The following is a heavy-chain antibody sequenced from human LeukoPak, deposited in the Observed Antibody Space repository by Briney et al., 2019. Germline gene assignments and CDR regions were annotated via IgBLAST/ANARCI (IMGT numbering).Heavy chain of an antibody. V-gene: IGHV3-7*01. CDR2: IKRDGSEK. J-gene: IGHJ5*02. CDR3: TRDFDP. CDR1: GLRFGNYW. Sequence: GGSLRLSCVASGLRFGNYWMDWVRQAPGKGLEWVGNIKRDGSEKYYVDSVKGRFTISRDNATNPLYLDMNSLRVEDTAIYYCTRDFDPWGQGTLVTVSS.